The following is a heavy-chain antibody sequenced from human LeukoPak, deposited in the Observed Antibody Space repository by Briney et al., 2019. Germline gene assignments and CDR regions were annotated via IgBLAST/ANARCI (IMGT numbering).Heavy chain of an antibody. CDR1: GSTFSNYS. D-gene: IGHD3-3*01. J-gene: IGHJ4*02. V-gene: IGHV3-23*01. Sequence: GGCLRLSCAASGSTFSNYSRSWVRQAPGKGLEWVSAISGSGGSTYYADSVKGRFTISRDNSKNTLYLQMNSLRAEDTAVYYCAKDLIYDLWGQGTLVTVSS. CDR2: ISGSGGST. CDR3: AKDLIYDL.